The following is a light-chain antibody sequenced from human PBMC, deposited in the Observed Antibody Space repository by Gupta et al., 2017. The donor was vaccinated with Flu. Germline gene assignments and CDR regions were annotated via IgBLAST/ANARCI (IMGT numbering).Light chain of an antibody. J-gene: IGKJ5*01. CDR2: DAS. V-gene: IGKV3-11*01. CDR3: QQRRSWPIT. Sequence: GERATRSCRASQSVSSYLAWYQQKPGQAPRLLIYDASNRATGIPARFSGSGSGTDFTLTISSLEPEDFAVYYCQQRRSWPITFGQGTRLEIK. CDR1: QSVSSY.